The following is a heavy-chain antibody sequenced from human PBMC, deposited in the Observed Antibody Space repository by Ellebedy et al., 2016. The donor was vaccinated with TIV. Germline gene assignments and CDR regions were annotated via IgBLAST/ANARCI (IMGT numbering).Heavy chain of an antibody. CDR3: AKVPVGYCSTTACSYFDY. CDR2: ISYDGSKR. Sequence: PGGSLRLSCAASGFTFSNYDMHWVRQAPGKGLEWVAVISYDGSKRYYADSVKGRFTISRDDSKNTLYLQVNSLRAEDAAVYYCAKVPVGYCSTTACSYFDYWGQGTLVTVSS. V-gene: IGHV3-30*18. D-gene: IGHD2-2*01. J-gene: IGHJ4*02. CDR1: GFTFSNYD.